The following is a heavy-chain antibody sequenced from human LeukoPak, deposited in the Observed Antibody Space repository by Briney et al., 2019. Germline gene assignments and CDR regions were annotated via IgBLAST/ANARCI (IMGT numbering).Heavy chain of an antibody. CDR3: AREEGGKLGIDYYFDY. J-gene: IGHJ4*02. CDR1: GFTFSDYG. CDR2: ISGSGIST. Sequence: GGSLRLSCAAAGFTFSDYGMNWVRQAPGKGLEWVSGISGSGISTYYADSVKGRFTISRDNSKNTLYLQMNSLRAEDTAVYYCAREEGGKLGIDYYFDYWGQGTLVTVSS. V-gene: IGHV3-23*01. D-gene: IGHD7-27*01.